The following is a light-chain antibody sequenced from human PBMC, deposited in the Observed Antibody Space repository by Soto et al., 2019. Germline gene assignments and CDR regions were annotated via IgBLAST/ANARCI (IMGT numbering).Light chain of an antibody. J-gene: IGKJ2*01. V-gene: IGKV1-39*01. CDR3: QQSYRSPYT. CDR1: QNIYTY. Sequence: DIQMTQSPSSLSASVGDRVTVTCRASQNIYTYLNWYQQKPGKAPKLLIYGASSLQSGVPLRFSGGGSRTDFTLTISSLQSGDFATYYCQQSYRSPYTFGQGTKLEIK. CDR2: GAS.